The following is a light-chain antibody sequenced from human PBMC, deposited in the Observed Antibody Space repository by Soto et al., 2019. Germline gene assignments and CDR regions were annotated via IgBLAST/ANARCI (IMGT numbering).Light chain of an antibody. CDR1: QSVSSY. Sequence: EIVLTQSPATLSLSPGERATLSCRASQSVSSYLAWYQQKPGQAPRLLIYDASNRATGIPARFSGRVSGTDFTLTISSLEPEDLAVYYGQQRSNWPPITVGQVTRLEIK. J-gene: IGKJ5*01. CDR3: QQRSNWPPIT. CDR2: DAS. V-gene: IGKV3-11*01.